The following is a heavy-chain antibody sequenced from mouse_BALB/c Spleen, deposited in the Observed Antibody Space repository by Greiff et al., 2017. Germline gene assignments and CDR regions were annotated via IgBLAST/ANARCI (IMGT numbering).Heavy chain of an antibody. CDR2: ISYDGSN. Sequence: EVQLQQSGPGLVKPSQSLSLTCSVTGYSITSGYYWNWIRQFPGNKLEWMGYISYDGSNNYNPSLKNRISITRDTSKNQFFLKLNSVTTEDTATYYCAREEDYDEVFAYWGQGTLVTVSA. CDR1: GYSITSGYY. CDR3: AREEDYDEVFAY. V-gene: IGHV3-6*02. D-gene: IGHD2-4*01. J-gene: IGHJ3*01.